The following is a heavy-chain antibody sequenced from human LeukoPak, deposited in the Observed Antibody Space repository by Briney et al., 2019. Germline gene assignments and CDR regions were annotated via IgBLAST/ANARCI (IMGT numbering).Heavy chain of an antibody. D-gene: IGHD3-10*01. J-gene: IGHJ6*03. CDR1: GFTFSSYW. CDR3: ARDHRGSGSRYYYYYMDV. V-gene: IGHV3-7*01. Sequence: GGSLRLSCAASGFTFSSYWMSWVRQAPGKGLEWVANIKQDGSDNYYVDSVKGRFTISRDNAKNSLYLQMNSLRAEDTAVYYCARDHRGSGSRYYYYYMDVWGKGTTVTISS. CDR2: IKQDGSDN.